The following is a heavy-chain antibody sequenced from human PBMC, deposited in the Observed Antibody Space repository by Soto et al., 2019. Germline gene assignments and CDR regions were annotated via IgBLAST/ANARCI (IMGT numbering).Heavy chain of an antibody. CDR2: TRNKANSYTT. Sequence: EVQVVESGGGLVQPGGSLRLSCVASGFTFSDHYMDWVRQAPGKGLEWVGRTRNKANSYTTEYAASVKGRFTISRDDSKNSLYLQMNSLKTEDTAVYYYARGAGSWTYNYYYGLDVWGQGTTVTVSS. CDR3: ARGAGSWTYNYYYGLDV. V-gene: IGHV3-72*01. J-gene: IGHJ6*02. D-gene: IGHD3-10*01. CDR1: GFTFSDHY.